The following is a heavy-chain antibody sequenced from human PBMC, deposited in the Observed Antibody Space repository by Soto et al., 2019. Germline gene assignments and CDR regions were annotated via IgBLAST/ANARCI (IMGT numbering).Heavy chain of an antibody. CDR3: ARDPAPGGWYDY. CDR2: INSDGSST. D-gene: IGHD6-19*01. J-gene: IGHJ4*02. V-gene: IGHV3-74*03. Sequence: PGGSLRLSCAASGFTFSSYWMHWARQAPGKGLVWVSRINSDGSSTTYADSMKGRFTISRDSAKNTLYLQMNNLRAEDTAVYYCARDPAPGGWYDYWGQGTLVTVSS. CDR1: GFTFSSYW.